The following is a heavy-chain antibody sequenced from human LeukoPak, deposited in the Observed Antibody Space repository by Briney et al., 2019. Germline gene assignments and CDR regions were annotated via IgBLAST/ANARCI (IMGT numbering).Heavy chain of an antibody. CDR1: GFTFSSYA. CDR3: ARDRNYFGALHRSY. D-gene: IGHD3-10*01. Sequence: GGSLRLSCAASGFTFSSYAMSWVRQAPGKGLEWVSSVTGNGDNTFHADSVKGRFTISRDNSKNMLYLQINSLRAEDTAVYYCARDRNYFGALHRSYWGQGTLVTVSS. CDR2: VTGNGDNT. V-gene: IGHV3-23*01. J-gene: IGHJ4*02.